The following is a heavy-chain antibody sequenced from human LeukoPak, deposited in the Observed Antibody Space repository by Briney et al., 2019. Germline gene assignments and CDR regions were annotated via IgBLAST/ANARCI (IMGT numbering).Heavy chain of an antibody. CDR2: ISGSGGSA. CDR3: AREESSSWYGGDWFDP. CDR1: GFTFSSYA. J-gene: IGHJ5*02. V-gene: IGHV3-23*01. D-gene: IGHD6-13*01. Sequence: PGRSLRLSCAASGFTFSSYAMSWVRQAPGKGLEWVSAISGSGGSAYYADSVKGRFTISRDNAKNSLYLQMNSLRAEDTAVYYCAREESSSWYGGDWFDPWGQGTLVTVSS.